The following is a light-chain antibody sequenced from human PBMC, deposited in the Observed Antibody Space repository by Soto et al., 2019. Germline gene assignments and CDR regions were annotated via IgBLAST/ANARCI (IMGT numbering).Light chain of an antibody. Sequence: EIQMSQSPSTLSATEGDRVTTTCRASQTISSWLALYQHKPEKAHKLLIYDATTLENGVPARFSGSRSGQDFSLTISRLQPDDFATYYCQQYNSSRTFGQGTKVDI. CDR2: DAT. J-gene: IGKJ1*01. CDR3: QQYNSSRT. CDR1: QTISSW. V-gene: IGKV1-5*01.